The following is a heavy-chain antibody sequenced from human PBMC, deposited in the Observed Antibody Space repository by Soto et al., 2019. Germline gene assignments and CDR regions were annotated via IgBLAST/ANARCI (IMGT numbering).Heavy chain of an antibody. D-gene: IGHD3-22*01. J-gene: IGHJ4*02. Sequence: EVQLVESGGGLVQPGGSLKLSCAASGFTFSGSAMHWVRQASGKGLEWVGRIRSKANSYATAYAASVKGRFTISRDDSKNTAYLQMNSLKTEDTAVYYCTRLEYYDNSGYYYEDYWRQGTLFTVSS. CDR3: TRLEYYDNSGYYYEDY. CDR1: GFTFSGSA. V-gene: IGHV3-73*02. CDR2: IRSKANSYAT.